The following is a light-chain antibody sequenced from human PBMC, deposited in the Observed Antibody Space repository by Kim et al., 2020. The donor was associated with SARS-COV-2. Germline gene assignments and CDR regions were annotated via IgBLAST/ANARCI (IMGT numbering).Light chain of an antibody. J-gene: IGKJ1*01. CDR3: QQYSTWWT. CDR1: PTISTN. CDR2: GAS. Sequence: TPSCRASPTISTNLAWYQQKPGQAPRLLIYGASARATGSPDRFNGNGSGTEFTLTISSLQSEDFAIYYCQQYSTWWTFGQGTKVEI. V-gene: IGKV3-15*01.